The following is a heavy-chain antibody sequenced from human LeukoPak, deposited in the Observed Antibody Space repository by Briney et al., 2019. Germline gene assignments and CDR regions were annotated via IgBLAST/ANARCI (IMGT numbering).Heavy chain of an antibody. CDR1: GFTFSSYG. CDR2: IRYDGSNK. V-gene: IGHV3-30*02. J-gene: IGHJ6*03. CDR3: ARYSSSAGYYYMDV. Sequence: GSLRLSCAASGFTFSSYGMHWVRQAPGKGLEWVAFIRYDGSNKYYADSVKGRFTISRDNAKNSLYLQMNSLRAEDTALYYCARYSSSAGYYYMDVWGKGTTVTVSS. D-gene: IGHD6-6*01.